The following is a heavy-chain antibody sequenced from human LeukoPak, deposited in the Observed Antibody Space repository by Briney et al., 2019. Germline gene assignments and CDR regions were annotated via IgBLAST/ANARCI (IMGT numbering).Heavy chain of an antibody. Sequence: PGGSLRLSCTASGFTFSTYAMSWVRQAPGKGLEWVSTISGPGTSTYYADSVKGRLTISRDNSKNTLYLQMNSLRAEDTALYYCAKERGAYSYGPHYYFDYWGQGTLVTVSS. D-gene: IGHD5-18*01. CDR2: ISGPGTST. CDR1: GFTFSTYA. CDR3: AKERGAYSYGPHYYFDY. V-gene: IGHV3-23*01. J-gene: IGHJ4*02.